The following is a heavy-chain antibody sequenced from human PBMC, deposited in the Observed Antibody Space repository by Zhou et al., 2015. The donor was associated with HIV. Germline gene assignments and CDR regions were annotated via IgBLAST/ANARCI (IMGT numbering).Heavy chain of an antibody. Sequence: QVQLVQSGAEVKKPGASVKVSCKASGDTFTSYYMHWVRQAPGQGLEWMGVINPSGGSTSYAQKFEGRVTMTRVTSTTTLYMELSSLRSEDTAVYYCARAIAAAGTADAFDIWGQG. J-gene: IGHJ3*02. CDR1: GDTFTSYY. D-gene: IGHD6-13*01. CDR3: ARAIAAAGTADAFDI. CDR2: INPSGGST. V-gene: IGHV1-46*01.